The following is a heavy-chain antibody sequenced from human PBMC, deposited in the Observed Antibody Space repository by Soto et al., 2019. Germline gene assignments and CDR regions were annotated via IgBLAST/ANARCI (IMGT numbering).Heavy chain of an antibody. Sequence: AASVKVSWKASGYTFTSYGISWVRQAPGQGLEWMGWISAYNGNTNYAQKLQGRVTMTTDTSTSTAYMELRSLRSDDTAVYYCARDWSTMIVVVPTPPFDIWAQGTLVTVSS. J-gene: IGHJ5*02. V-gene: IGHV1-18*01. CDR3: ARDWSTMIVVVPTPPFDI. CDR2: ISAYNGNT. D-gene: IGHD3-22*01. CDR1: GYTFTSYG.